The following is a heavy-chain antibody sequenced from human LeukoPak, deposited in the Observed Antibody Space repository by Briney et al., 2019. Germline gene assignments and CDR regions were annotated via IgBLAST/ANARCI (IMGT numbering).Heavy chain of an antibody. CDR3: TTDEYYDFWSGYSNRFGGV. Sequence: GGSLRLSCAASGFTFSNAWMSWVRQAPGKGLEWVGRIKSKTDGGTTDYAAPVKGRFTISRDDSKNTLYLQMNSLKTEDTAVYYCTTDEYYDFWSGYSNRFGGVWGQGTLVTVSS. CDR1: GFTFSNAW. V-gene: IGHV3-15*01. J-gene: IGHJ4*02. CDR2: IKSKTDGGTT. D-gene: IGHD3-3*01.